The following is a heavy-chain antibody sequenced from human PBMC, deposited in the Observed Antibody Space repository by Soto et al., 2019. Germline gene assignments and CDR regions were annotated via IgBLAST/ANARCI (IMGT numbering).Heavy chain of an antibody. CDR2: ISYDGSNK. J-gene: IGHJ2*01. Sequence: QVQLMESGGGVVQPGRSLRLSCAASGFTFSSYAMHWVRQAPGKGLEWVAVISYDGSNKYYADSVKGRFTISRDNSKNTLYLQMNSLRAEDTAVYYCARVGEMATLGWYFDLWGRGTLVTVSS. D-gene: IGHD5-12*01. CDR1: GFTFSSYA. V-gene: IGHV3-30-3*01. CDR3: ARVGEMATLGWYFDL.